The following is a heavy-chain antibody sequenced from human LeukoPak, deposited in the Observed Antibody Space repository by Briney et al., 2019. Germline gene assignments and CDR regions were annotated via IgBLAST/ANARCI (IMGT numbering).Heavy chain of an antibody. D-gene: IGHD1-7*01. CDR1: GFTFGDYF. CDR3: TRGYRSGTINPFFDY. Sequence: GGSLRPSCTASGFTFGDYFMSWVRQAPGKGLEWVSFIRSKAYGGTTEYAASVKGRFTISRDDSKSIAYLQMSSLKTEDTAVYYCTRGYRSGTINPFFDYWGQGILVAVSS. V-gene: IGHV3-49*04. J-gene: IGHJ4*02. CDR2: IRSKAYGGTT.